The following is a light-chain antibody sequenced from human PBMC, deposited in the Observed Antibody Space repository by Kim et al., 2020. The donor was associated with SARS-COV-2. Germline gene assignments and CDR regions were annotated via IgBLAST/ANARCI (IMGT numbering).Light chain of an antibody. V-gene: IGLV1-40*01. CDR2: GTN. CDR3: QSYDNTLSGWV. CDR1: NSNIGAGFD. Sequence: QSVLTQPPSVSGAPGQRVTISCTGTNSNIGAGFDVHWCQQVPGTAPQLLIYGTNIRPSGVPDRFSGSKSGTSASLDITGLQAEDEAVYYCQSYDNTLSGWVFGGGTQLTVL. J-gene: IGLJ3*02.